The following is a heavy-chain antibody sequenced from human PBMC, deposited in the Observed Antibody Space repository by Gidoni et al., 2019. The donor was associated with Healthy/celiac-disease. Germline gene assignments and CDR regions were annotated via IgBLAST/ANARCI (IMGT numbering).Heavy chain of an antibody. CDR3: AILPTIAAAGFDY. Sequence: EVQLFESGGSLVQPGGSLGISCGASGFTFRSNAMSWVRQAPGKGLEWVSAISGSGGSTYYADSVKGRFTISRDNSKNTLYLQMNSLRAEDTAVYYCAILPTIAAAGFDYWGQGTLVTVSS. V-gene: IGHV3-23*01. CDR2: ISGSGGST. D-gene: IGHD6-13*01. J-gene: IGHJ4*02. CDR1: GFTFRSNA.